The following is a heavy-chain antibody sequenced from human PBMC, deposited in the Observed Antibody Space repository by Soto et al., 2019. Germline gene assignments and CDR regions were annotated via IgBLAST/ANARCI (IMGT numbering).Heavy chain of an antibody. Sequence: QVQLQESSPGLVKPSGTLSLTCAVSGGSISSSNWWSWVRQPPGKGLEWIGEIFHSGSTNSNPSLQSRVTISLDTSKNQFSLKLSSVTAADMAVYYCARRIYGDWYFDLWGRGTLVTVSS. CDR1: GGSISSSNW. CDR2: IFHSGST. CDR3: ARRIYGDWYFDL. V-gene: IGHV4-4*02. D-gene: IGHD3-16*01. J-gene: IGHJ2*01.